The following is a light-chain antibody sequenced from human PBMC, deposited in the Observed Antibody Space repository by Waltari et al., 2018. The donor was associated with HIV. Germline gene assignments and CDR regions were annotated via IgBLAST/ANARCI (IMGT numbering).Light chain of an antibody. J-gene: IGLJ1*01. V-gene: IGLV3-21*04. Sequence: SYVLAQPPSVSVATGKTARHNCGGNNIGSKSVHWYQQKPGQAPVVVIYYDSDRPSGIPERFSGSNSGNTATLTISRVEAGDEADYYCQVWDSSSDAYVFGTGTKVTVL. CDR3: QVWDSSSDAYV. CDR2: YDS. CDR1: NIGSKS.